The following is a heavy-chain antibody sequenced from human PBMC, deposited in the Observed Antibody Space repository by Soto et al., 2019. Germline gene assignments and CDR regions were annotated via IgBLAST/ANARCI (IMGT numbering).Heavy chain of an antibody. J-gene: IGHJ4*02. CDR1: GYIFIGSY. V-gene: IGHV1-2*02. CDR3: ARGPSE. Sequence: QVQLVQSGAEMESPGSSVKVSCKATGYIFIGSYLHWIRQAPGQGPEWMGSIYPATGDTDYAQTYQGRVILTGDTAIGTAYMELKWLTFDDTGMYYCARGPSEWGQGTLVTVSS. CDR2: IYPATGDT.